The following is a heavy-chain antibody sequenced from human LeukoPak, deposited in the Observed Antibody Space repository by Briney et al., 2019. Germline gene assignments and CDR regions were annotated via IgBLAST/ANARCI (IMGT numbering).Heavy chain of an antibody. Sequence: GGSLRLSCAGCGLSFDDHGMSWVRQGRGKGLDWVSRINWNGGIIGYADSVKGRFTISRDNAKNSLYLQMNSLRTEDTAFYYCARIGGYGIPAYWGQGTLVTVSP. CDR1: GLSFDDHG. V-gene: IGHV3-20*04. D-gene: IGHD5-12*01. CDR3: ARIGGYGIPAY. J-gene: IGHJ4*02. CDR2: INWNGGII.